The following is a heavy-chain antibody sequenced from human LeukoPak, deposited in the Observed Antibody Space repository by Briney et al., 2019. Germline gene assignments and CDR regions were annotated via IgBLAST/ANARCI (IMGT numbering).Heavy chain of an antibody. Sequence: GGSLRLSCAASGFTFSSYTMNWVRQAPGKGLEWVSSISGGSTYIYYADSVKGRFTISRDNTKNSVYLQMNGLRAEDTAICYGARDGYCNSITCFDYWGQGTLVTVSS. D-gene: IGHD2-2*03. CDR1: GFTFSSYT. CDR3: ARDGYCNSITCFDY. CDR2: ISGGSTYI. J-gene: IGHJ4*02. V-gene: IGHV3-21*04.